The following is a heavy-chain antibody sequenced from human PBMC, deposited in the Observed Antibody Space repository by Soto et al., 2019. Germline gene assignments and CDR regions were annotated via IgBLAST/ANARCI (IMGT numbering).Heavy chain of an antibody. CDR2: ISGSGGST. J-gene: IGHJ6*02. D-gene: IGHD2-2*01. V-gene: IGHV3-23*01. Sequence: EVQLLESGGGLVQPGGSLRLSCAASGFTFSSYAMSWVRQAPGKGLEWVSAISGSGGSTYYADYVKGRFTISRDNTTNTLYLQMTSLRAEDTAVYYCAKPVAMGYCSSTSCSPDYYYYYGMHVWGQGTTVTVSS. CDR3: AKPVAMGYCSSTSCSPDYYYYYGMHV. CDR1: GFTFSSYA.